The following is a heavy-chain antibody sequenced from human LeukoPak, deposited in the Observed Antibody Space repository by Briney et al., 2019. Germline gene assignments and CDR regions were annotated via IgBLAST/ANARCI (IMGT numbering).Heavy chain of an antibody. D-gene: IGHD2-21*01. CDR2: IFTSGST. Sequence: PSETLSLTCTVSGGSISSYCWSWVRQPPGKGLEWIGYIFTSGSTDYNPSLKSRVPMSVDTSKNQLSMELRFLTAADTAVYYCATSHDVKTAPYDLWGQGTLVTVSS. J-gene: IGHJ5*02. V-gene: IGHV4-4*09. CDR1: GGSISSYC. CDR3: ATSHDVKTAPYDL.